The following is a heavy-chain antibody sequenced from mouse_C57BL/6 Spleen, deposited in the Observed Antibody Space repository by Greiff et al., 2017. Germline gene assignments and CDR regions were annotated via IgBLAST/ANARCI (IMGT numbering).Heavy chain of an antibody. D-gene: IGHD2-10*01. Sequence: EVKLVESGVGLVQPGGSLSLSCAASGFTFTDYYMSWVRQPPGKALEWLGFIRNKANGYTTEYSASVKGRFTISRDNSQSILYLQMNALGAEDSATYYCARYTAYYWGMDYWGQGTSVTVSS. CDR1: GFTFTDYY. V-gene: IGHV7-3*01. J-gene: IGHJ4*01. CDR3: ARYTAYYWGMDY. CDR2: IRNKANGYTT.